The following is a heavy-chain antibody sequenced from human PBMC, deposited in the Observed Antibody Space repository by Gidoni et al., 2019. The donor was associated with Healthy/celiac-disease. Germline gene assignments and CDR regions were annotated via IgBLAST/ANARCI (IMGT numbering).Heavy chain of an antibody. CDR2: ISSSSSYI. V-gene: IGHV3-21*01. J-gene: IGHJ4*02. D-gene: IGHD3-10*01. CDR3: ARDVVRGVMG. Sequence: EVQLVESGGGLVKPGGSLRLSCAASGCTFSSYSMNWVRQAPGKGLEWVSSISSSSSYIYYADSVKGRFTISRDNAKNSLYLQMNSLRAEDTAVYYCARDVVRGVMGWGQGTLVTVSS. CDR1: GCTFSSYS.